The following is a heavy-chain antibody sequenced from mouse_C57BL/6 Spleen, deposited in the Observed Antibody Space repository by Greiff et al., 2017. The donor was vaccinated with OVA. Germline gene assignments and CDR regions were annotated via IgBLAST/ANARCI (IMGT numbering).Heavy chain of an antibody. V-gene: IGHV3-6*01. CDR3: ARKPSHWYFDV. J-gene: IGHJ1*03. CDR1: GYSITSGYY. CDR2: ISYDGSN. Sequence: ESGPGLVKPSQSLSLTCSVTGYSITSGYYWNWIRQFPGNKLEWMGYISYDGSNNYNPSLKNRISITRDTSKNQFFLKLNSVTTEDTATYYCARKPSHWYFDVWGTGTTVTVSS.